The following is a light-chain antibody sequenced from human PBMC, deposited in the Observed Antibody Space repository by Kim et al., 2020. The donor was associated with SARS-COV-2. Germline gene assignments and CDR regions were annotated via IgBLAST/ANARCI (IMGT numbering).Light chain of an antibody. CDR1: QGVRSNY. V-gene: IGKV3-20*01. CDR3: QQHGDSLWT. J-gene: IGKJ1*01. Sequence: SPGERATLSCRASQGVRSNYLVWYQQKPGQAPRLLIFRASNRATGIPDRFSGSGSGTDFTLTISRLEPEDFAVYYCQQHGDSLWTFGQGTKVDIK. CDR2: RAS.